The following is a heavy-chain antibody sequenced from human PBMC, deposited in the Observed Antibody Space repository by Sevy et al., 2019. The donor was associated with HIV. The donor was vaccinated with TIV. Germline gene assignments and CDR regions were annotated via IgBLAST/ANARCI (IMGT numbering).Heavy chain of an antibody. V-gene: IGHV4-59*01. CDR2: VYYSGST. CDR3: ARETDYYYYMDD. D-gene: IGHD2-21*02. Sequence: SETLSLTCTVSGGSISTYYWSWIRQPPGKRLEWIGYVYYSGSTNYNPSLKSRVTISVDTSKNQFSLKLSSVTAADTAVYYCARETDYYYYMDDWGKGTTVTVSS. CDR1: GGSISTYY. J-gene: IGHJ6*03.